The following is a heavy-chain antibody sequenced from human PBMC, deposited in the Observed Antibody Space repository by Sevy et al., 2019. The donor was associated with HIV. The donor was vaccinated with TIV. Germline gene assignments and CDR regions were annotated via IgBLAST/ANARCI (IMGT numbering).Heavy chain of an antibody. V-gene: IGHV3-9*01. CDR3: TKDLGATRGLGYCYDGACWPRDGFDI. CDR1: GFTFDDYA. CDR2: VSWNSASI. Sequence: GGSLRLSCAASGFTFDDYAMHWVRQAPGKGLEWVSGVSWNSASIGYAGSVRGRFTISRDNAKNSLSLQMNSLTSEDTAFDYGTKDLGATRGLGYCYDGACWPRDGFDIWGHGTMVTVSS. D-gene: IGHD2-2*03. J-gene: IGHJ3*02.